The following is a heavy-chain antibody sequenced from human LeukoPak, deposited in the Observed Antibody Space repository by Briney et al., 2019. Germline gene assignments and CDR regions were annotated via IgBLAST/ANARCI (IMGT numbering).Heavy chain of an antibody. CDR2: INPSGGST. J-gene: IGHJ4*02. Sequence: GIINPSGGSTSYAQKFQGRVTMTRDTSTSTVYMELSSLRSEDTAVYYCAARHYYDSSGYYFWGQGTLVTVSS. D-gene: IGHD3-22*01. V-gene: IGHV1-46*01. CDR3: AARHYYDSSGYYF.